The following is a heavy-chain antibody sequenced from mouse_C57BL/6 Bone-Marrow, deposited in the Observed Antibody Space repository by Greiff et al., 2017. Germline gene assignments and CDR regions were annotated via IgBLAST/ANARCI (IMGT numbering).Heavy chain of an antibody. CDR1: GFSLTSYG. CDR3: ARNIKVYFDY. CDR2: IWSGGST. D-gene: IGHD1-3*01. V-gene: IGHV2-2*01. Sequence: QVQLQQSGPGLVQPSQSLSITCTVAGFSLTSYGVHWVRQSPGKGLEWLGVIWSGGSTDSNAAFISRLSISKDNSKSQVFFKMNSLQADDTAIYYCARNIKVYFDYWGQGTTLTASS. J-gene: IGHJ2*01.